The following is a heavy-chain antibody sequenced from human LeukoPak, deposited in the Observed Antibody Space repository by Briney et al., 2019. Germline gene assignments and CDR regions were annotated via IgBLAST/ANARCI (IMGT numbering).Heavy chain of an antibody. D-gene: IGHD3-16*01. Sequence: SETLSLTCTVSGGSISSGSYYWSWIRQPAGKGLEWIGRIYTSGSTNYNPSLKSRVTISVDTSKNQFSLKLSSVTAADTAVYYCARAGGRRDVSGDYWGQGTLATVSS. J-gene: IGHJ4*02. V-gene: IGHV4-61*02. CDR3: ARAGGRRDVSGDY. CDR2: IYTSGST. CDR1: GGSISSGSYY.